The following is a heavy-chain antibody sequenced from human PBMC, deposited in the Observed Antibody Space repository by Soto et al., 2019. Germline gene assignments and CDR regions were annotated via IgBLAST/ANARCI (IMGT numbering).Heavy chain of an antibody. CDR1: GYSFTSYW. V-gene: IGHV5-51*01. CDR3: ARSVSDYYDSSGYLYYYYGMDV. Sequence: EVQLVQSGAEVKKPGESLKISCKGSGYSFTSYWIGWVRQMPGKGLEWMGIIYPGDSDTRYSPSFQGQVTISADKSISXAYMQXXSLKASDTTMYYCARSVSDYYDSSGYLYYYYGMDVWGQGTTVTVSS. J-gene: IGHJ6*02. D-gene: IGHD3-22*01. CDR2: IYPGDSDT.